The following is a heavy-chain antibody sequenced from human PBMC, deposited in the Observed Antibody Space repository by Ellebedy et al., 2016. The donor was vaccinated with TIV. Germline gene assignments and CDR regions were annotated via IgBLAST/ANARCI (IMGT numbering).Heavy chain of an antibody. CDR1: GGSISSSSYY. Sequence: MPSETLSLTCTVSGGSISSSSYYWGWIRQPPGKGLEWIGSISYSGTTYYTPSLKRRLTISVDTSKNQFSLKLSSVTAADTAVYYCARTESTYSSSWYEVYWGQGTLVTVSS. CDR3: ARTESTYSSSWYEVY. J-gene: IGHJ4*02. CDR2: ISYSGTT. D-gene: IGHD6-13*01. V-gene: IGHV4-39*01.